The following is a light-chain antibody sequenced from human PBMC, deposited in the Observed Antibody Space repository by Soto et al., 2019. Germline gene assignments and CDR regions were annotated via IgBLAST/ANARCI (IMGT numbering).Light chain of an antibody. CDR1: SSNIGSNT. Sequence: QSVLTQPPSASGTPGQRVTISCSGSSSNIGSNTVNWYQQLPGTAPKLLIYSNNQRPSGVPDRFSGSKSGTSASLAISGLRYEDEADYYCAAGDDSLNGYFVFGTGTKLTVL. V-gene: IGLV1-44*01. J-gene: IGLJ1*01. CDR3: AAGDDSLNGYFV. CDR2: SNN.